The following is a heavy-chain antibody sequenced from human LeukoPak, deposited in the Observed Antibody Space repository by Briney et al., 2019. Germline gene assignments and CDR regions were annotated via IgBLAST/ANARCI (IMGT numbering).Heavy chain of an antibody. Sequence: SETLSLTCTVSGYSISSGYYWGWIRQPPGKGLEWIGSIYHSGSTYYNPSLKSRVTISVDTSKNQFSLKLSSVTAADPAVYYCARNSNSRLDYWGQGTLVTVSS. J-gene: IGHJ4*02. V-gene: IGHV4-38-2*02. CDR1: GYSISSGYY. D-gene: IGHD4-11*01. CDR3: ARNSNSRLDY. CDR2: IYHSGST.